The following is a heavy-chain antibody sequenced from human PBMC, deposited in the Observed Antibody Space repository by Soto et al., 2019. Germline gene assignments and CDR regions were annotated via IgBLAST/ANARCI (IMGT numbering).Heavy chain of an antibody. Sequence: GGSLRLSCAASGFTFSDYYMSWVRQPPGKGLEWVSVISAGGSTYYADSVKGRFTVSRANSKNTLYLQMNSLRAEDTAVYYCANVPIWCSSTSCYTEGFDYWGQGTLVTVSS. CDR3: ANVPIWCSSTSCYTEGFDY. V-gene: IGHV3-23*01. D-gene: IGHD2-2*02. CDR2: ISAGGST. J-gene: IGHJ4*02. CDR1: GFTFSDYY.